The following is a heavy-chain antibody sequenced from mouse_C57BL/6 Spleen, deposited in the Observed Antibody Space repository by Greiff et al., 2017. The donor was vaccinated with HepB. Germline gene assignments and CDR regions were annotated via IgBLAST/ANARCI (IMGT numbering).Heavy chain of an antibody. CDR2: ISSGSSTI. D-gene: IGHD1-1*01. Sequence: DVQLQESGGGLVKPGGSLKLSCAASGFTFSDYGMHWVRQAPEKGLEWVAYISSGSSTIYYADTVKGRFTISRDNAKNTLFLQMTSLRSEDTAMYYCARPYGSSLDYWGQGTTLTVSS. V-gene: IGHV5-17*01. CDR3: ARPYGSSLDY. CDR1: GFTFSDYG. J-gene: IGHJ2*01.